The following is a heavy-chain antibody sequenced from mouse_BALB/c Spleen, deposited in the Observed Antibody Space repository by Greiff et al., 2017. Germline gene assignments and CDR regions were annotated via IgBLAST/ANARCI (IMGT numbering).Heavy chain of an antibody. CDR1: GFTFSSYT. V-gene: IGHV5-6-4*01. Sequence: EVKLMESGGGLVKPGGSLKLSCAASGFTFSSYTMSWVRQTPEKRLEWVATISSGGSYTYYPDSVKGRFTIARDNAKNTLYLQMSSLKSEDTAMYYCTRDGDGYYFDYWGQGTTLTVSS. CDR2: ISSGGSYT. J-gene: IGHJ2*01. D-gene: IGHD2-3*01. CDR3: TRDGDGYYFDY.